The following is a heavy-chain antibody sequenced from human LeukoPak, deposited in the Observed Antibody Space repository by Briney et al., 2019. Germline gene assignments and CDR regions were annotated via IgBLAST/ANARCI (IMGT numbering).Heavy chain of an antibody. D-gene: IGHD6-13*01. CDR3: ATVYSSSWYPWFDP. J-gene: IGHJ5*02. Sequence: ASVKVSCKVSGYTLTELSMHWVRQAPGKGLEWMGGFDPEDGETIYAQKFQGRGTMTEDTSTDTAYTELSSLRSEDTAVYYCATVYSSSWYPWFDPWGQGTLVTVSS. CDR1: GYTLTELS. V-gene: IGHV1-24*01. CDR2: FDPEDGET.